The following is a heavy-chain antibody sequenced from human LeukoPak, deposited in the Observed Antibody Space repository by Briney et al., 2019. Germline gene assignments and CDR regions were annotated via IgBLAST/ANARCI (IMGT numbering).Heavy chain of an antibody. CDR3: AKDARVRDYDFWSGYSFFDY. CDR1: GLTFSSYA. D-gene: IGHD3-3*01. Sequence: GGSLRLSCAASGLTFSSYAMSWVRQAPGKGLEWVSVITGSGGSTYYADSVKGRFTISRDNSKNTLYLQMDSLRAEDTAVYYCAKDARVRDYDFWSGYSFFDYWGQGTLSPSPQ. J-gene: IGHJ4*02. V-gene: IGHV3-23*01. CDR2: ITGSGGST.